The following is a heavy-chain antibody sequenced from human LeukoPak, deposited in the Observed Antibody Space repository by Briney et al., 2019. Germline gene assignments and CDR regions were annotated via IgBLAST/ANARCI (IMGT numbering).Heavy chain of an antibody. CDR2: INPNSGGT. V-gene: IGHV1-2*02. J-gene: IGHJ4*02. CDR3: ARVKMRYSSSWYDY. Sequence: ASVKVSCKASGYTFTGYYMHWVRQAPGQGLEWMGWINPNSGGTNYAQKFQGRVTMARDTSISTAYMELSRLRSDDTAVYYCARVKMRYSSSWYDYWGQGTLVTVSS. CDR1: GYTFTGYY. D-gene: IGHD6-13*01.